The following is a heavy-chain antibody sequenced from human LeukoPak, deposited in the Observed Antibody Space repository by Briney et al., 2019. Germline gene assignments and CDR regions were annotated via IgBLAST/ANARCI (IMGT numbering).Heavy chain of an antibody. CDR1: GFTFSSYA. J-gene: IGHJ5*02. CDR3: AEPPAMVRGVGEFDP. D-gene: IGHD3-10*01. CDR2: ISGSGGST. Sequence: GGSLRLSCAASGFTFSSYAMSWVRQAPGKGLEWVSAISGSGGSTYHADSVKGRFTISRDNSKNTLYLQMNSLRAEDTAVYYCAEPPAMVRGVGEFDPWGQGTLVTVSS. V-gene: IGHV3-23*01.